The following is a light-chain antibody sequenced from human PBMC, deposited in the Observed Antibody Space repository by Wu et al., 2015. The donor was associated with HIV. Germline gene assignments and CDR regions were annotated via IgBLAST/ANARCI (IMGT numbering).Light chain of an antibody. V-gene: IGKV3-20*01. CDR1: QSVSSSY. CDR3: HQYIYSPWT. CDR2: GAS. Sequence: EIVLTRSPGTLSLSPGERATLSCRASQSVSSSYLAWYQRKPGQAPRLLIYGASSRATGIPDRFSGSGSGTDFTLTISRLEPEDFAVYYCHQYIYSPWTFGQGTKVEIK. J-gene: IGKJ1*01.